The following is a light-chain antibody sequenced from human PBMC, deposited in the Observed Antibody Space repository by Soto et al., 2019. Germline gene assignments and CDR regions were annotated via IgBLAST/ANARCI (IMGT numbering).Light chain of an antibody. V-gene: IGLV1-51*01. CDR3: ETWDSSPRAAV. J-gene: IGLJ1*01. CDR1: TSNIENNY. CDR2: DTN. Sequence: QSVLTQPPSVSAASGQKVSISCSGSTSNIENNYVSWYKQLPGTAPKLLIYDTNKRPSGIPDRFSGSKSGTSATLGITGLQTGDEADYYCETWDSSPRAAVFGTGTKLTVL.